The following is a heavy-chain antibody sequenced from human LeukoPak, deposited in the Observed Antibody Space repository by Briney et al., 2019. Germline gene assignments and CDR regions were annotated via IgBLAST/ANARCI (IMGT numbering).Heavy chain of an antibody. CDR1: GSSISSGSYY. CDR3: AREKWAVAGLFDY. V-gene: IGHV4-61*02. J-gene: IGHJ4*02. Sequence: PSETLSLTCTVSGSSISSGSYYWSWIRQPAGKGLEWIGRIYTSGSTNYNPSLKSRVTISVDTSKNQFSLKLSSVTAADTAVYYCAREKWAVAGLFDYWGQGTLVTVSS. D-gene: IGHD6-19*01. CDR2: IYTSGST.